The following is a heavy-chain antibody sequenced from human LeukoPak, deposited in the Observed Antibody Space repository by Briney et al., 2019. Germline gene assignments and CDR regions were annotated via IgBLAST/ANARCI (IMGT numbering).Heavy chain of an antibody. CDR1: GFTFSDYY. CDR3: ARDQFSRYSSGWYFDY. D-gene: IGHD6-19*01. Sequence: GGSLRLSCAASGFTFSDYYMSWIRQAPGKGLEWVSYISSSGSTIYYADSVKGRFTISRDNAKNSLYLQMNSLRAEDTAVYYCARDQFSRYSSGWYFDYWGQGTLVTVSS. CDR2: ISSSGSTI. J-gene: IGHJ4*02. V-gene: IGHV3-11*04.